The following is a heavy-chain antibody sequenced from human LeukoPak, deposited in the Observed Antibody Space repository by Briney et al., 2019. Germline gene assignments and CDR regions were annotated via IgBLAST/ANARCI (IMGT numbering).Heavy chain of an antibody. CDR3: ATEPSGGGYGSGSYYSYYYGMDV. V-gene: IGHV1-18*01. Sequence: ASVKVSCKASVYTFTSYGISWVRQAPGQGLEGVGWISAYNGNTNYAQKLHGTVNITRDTSISTAYMELSRLRSDDTAVYYCATEPSGGGYGSGSYYSYYYGMDVWGQGTTVTVSS. J-gene: IGHJ6*02. CDR1: VYTFTSYG. CDR2: ISAYNGNT. D-gene: IGHD3-10*01.